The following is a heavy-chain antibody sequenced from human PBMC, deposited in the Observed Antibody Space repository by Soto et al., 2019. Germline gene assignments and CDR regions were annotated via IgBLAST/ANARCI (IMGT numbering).Heavy chain of an antibody. CDR1: GGSFSGYY. V-gene: IGHV4-34*01. CDR2: INHSGST. J-gene: IGHJ5*02. D-gene: IGHD3-3*01. Sequence: SETLSLTCAVYGGSFSGYYWSWIRQPPGKGLEWIGEINHSGSTNYNPSLKSRVTISVDTSENQFSLKLSSVTAADTAAYYCARGRYYDFWSGSPRWFDPWGQGTLVTVSS. CDR3: ARGRYYDFWSGSPRWFDP.